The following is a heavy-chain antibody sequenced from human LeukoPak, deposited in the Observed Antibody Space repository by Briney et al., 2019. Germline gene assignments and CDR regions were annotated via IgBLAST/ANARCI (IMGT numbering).Heavy chain of an antibody. CDR3: ARVSLGAAAGTSR. CDR2: ISSSSSYI. J-gene: IGHJ4*02. CDR1: GFTFSSYN. Sequence: GGSLRLSCAASGFTFSSYNMNWVRQAPGKGLERVSSISSSSSYIYYTDSVKGRFTISRDNAKNSLYLRMNSLRADDTAIYYCARVSLGAAAGTSRWGQGTLVTVSS. D-gene: IGHD6-13*01. V-gene: IGHV3-21*01.